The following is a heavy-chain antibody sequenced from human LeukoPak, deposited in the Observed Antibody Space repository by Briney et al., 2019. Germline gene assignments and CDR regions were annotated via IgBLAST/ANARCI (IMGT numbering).Heavy chain of an antibody. Sequence: SETLALTCSVSGDSIKSGHSYWGWIRQSPWKGLEWIGSVYYIGSPYYNPSLSSGRVTISVDTSKNQFSLKLASVTAEDTAVYYCARMTITKRAMDVWGQGTTVTVS. CDR3: ARMTITKRAMDV. CDR2: VYYIGSP. CDR1: GDSIKSGHSY. V-gene: IGHV4-39*01. D-gene: IGHD5-24*01. J-gene: IGHJ6*02.